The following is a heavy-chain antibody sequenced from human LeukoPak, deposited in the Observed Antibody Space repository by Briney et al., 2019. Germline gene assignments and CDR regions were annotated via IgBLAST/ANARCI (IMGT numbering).Heavy chain of an antibody. CDR3: ARGQEYSGYDYYYYYYYMDV. Sequence: PSETLSLTCTVSGGSISSHYWSWIRQPPGKGLEWIGYIYYSGSTNYNPSLKSRVTISVDTSKNQFSLKLSSVTAADTAVYYCARGQEYSGYDYYYYYYYMDVWGKGTTVTVSS. V-gene: IGHV4-59*11. CDR1: GGSISSHY. D-gene: IGHD5-12*01. CDR2: IYYSGST. J-gene: IGHJ6*03.